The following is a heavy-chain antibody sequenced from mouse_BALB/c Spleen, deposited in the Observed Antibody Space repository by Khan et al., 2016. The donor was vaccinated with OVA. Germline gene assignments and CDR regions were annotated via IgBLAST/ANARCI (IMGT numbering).Heavy chain of an antibody. D-gene: IGHD3-3*01. J-gene: IGHJ2*01. V-gene: IGHV3-2*02. CDR1: GYSITNDYA. CDR3: ARSIRAN. CDR2: ISYTGSP. Sequence: VQLKQSGPGLVKPSQSLSLTCTVTGYSITNDYAWNWIRQFPGNKLEWMGYISYTGSPSYTPSLKSRISITRDTSKNQFFLQLNSVTTEDTATYYCARSIRANWGKGTTHTV.